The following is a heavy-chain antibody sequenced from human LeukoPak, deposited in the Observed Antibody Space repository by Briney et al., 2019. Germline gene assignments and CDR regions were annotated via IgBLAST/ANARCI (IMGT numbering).Heavy chain of an antibody. V-gene: IGHV3-53*01. CDR2: IYFGGTT. CDR1: GFTVSSNY. Sequence: PGGSLRLSCAASGFTVSSNYMTWVRQAPGQGLEWVSVIYFGGTTYYADSVKGRFTISRDNSKNTVYLQMNSLRAEDTAVYYCARGDGVYVYWGQGTLVTVSS. D-gene: IGHD5/OR15-5a*01. J-gene: IGHJ4*02. CDR3: ARGDGVYVY.